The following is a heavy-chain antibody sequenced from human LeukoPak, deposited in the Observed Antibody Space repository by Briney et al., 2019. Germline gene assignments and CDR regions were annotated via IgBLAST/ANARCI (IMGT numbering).Heavy chain of an antibody. CDR2: IKQDGSEK. J-gene: IGHJ1*01. CDR3: ARGLRYFDWSH. D-gene: IGHD3-9*01. Sequence: PGGSLRLSCAASGFTFSSYAMNWVRQAAGKGLAWVANIKQDGSEKYYVDSVKGRFTISRDNAKNSLYLQMNSLRAEDTAVYYCARGLRYFDWSHWGQGTLVTVSS. CDR1: GFTFSSYA. V-gene: IGHV3-7*04.